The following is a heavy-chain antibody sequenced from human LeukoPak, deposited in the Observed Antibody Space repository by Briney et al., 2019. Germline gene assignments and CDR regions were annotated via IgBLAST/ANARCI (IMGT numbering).Heavy chain of an antibody. CDR2: IIPIFGTA. Sequence: ASVKVSCKASGGTFSSYAISWVRQAPGQGLEWMGGIIPIFGTANYAQKFQGRVTITADESTSTAYMELSSLRSEDTAVYYCARDSGSPRLAHYGMDVWGQGTTVTVSS. J-gene: IGHJ6*02. CDR3: ARDSGSPRLAHYGMDV. D-gene: IGHD3-10*01. V-gene: IGHV1-69*13. CDR1: GGTFSSYA.